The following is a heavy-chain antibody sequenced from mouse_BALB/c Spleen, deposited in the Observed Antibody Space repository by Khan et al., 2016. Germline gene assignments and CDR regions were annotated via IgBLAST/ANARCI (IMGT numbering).Heavy chain of an antibody. V-gene: IGHV9-3-1*01. CDR1: GYTFTNYG. J-gene: IGHJ4*01. CDR2: INTYTGEP. Sequence: QIQLVQSGPELKKPGETVKISCKASGYTFTNYGMHWVKQAPGKGLKWMGWINTYTGEPTYADDFKGRVAISLETYASTAYLQLNHLKSADTATCFCARRRGFYYAMDYWGQGTSVTVSS. CDR3: ARRRGFYYAMDY.